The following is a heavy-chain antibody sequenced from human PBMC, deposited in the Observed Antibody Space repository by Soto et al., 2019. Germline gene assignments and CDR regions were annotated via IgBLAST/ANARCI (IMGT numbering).Heavy chain of an antibody. Sequence: GGSLRLSCAASGFTFSGSAMHWVRQASGKGLEWVGRIRSKANNYATAYAASVKGRFTISRDDSKNTAYLQMSSLKTEDTAVYYCTSMVRGVIDYWGQGTLVTVSS. J-gene: IGHJ4*02. CDR3: TSMVRGVIDY. CDR1: GFTFSGSA. V-gene: IGHV3-73*01. CDR2: IRSKANNYAT. D-gene: IGHD3-10*01.